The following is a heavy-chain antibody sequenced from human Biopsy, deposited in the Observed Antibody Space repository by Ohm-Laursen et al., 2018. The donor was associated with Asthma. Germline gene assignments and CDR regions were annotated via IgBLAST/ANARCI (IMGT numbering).Heavy chain of an antibody. CDR1: GGMFGNYA. CDR3: ATGYSGSDRIVYYYSGMEV. CDR2: ISPIFGSS. Sequence: ASVKVSCNASGGMFGNYAISWVRQAPGLGLEWMGGISPIFGSSNYAQRFQGRVTITADIFTSSAYMELSSPRSEDTAVYYCATGYSGSDRIVYYYSGMEVWGQGTTVTVSS. J-gene: IGHJ6*02. D-gene: IGHD5-12*01. V-gene: IGHV1-69*06.